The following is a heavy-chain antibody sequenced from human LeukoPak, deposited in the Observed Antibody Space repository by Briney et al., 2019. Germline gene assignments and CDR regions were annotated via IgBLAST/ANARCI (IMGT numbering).Heavy chain of an antibody. Sequence: ASVKVSCKASGYTFTGYCMHWVRQAPGQGLEWMGWINPNSGGTNYAQKFQGRVTMTRDTSISTAYMELSRLRSDDTAVYYCARDPHPFGTIFGVVTNDYWGQGTLVTVSS. CDR1: GYTFTGYC. CDR2: INPNSGGT. V-gene: IGHV1-2*02. J-gene: IGHJ4*02. D-gene: IGHD3-3*01. CDR3: ARDPHPFGTIFGVVTNDY.